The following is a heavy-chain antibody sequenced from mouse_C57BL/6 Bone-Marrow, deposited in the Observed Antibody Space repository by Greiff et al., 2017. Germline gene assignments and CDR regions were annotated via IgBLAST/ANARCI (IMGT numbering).Heavy chain of an antibody. CDR2: IYPGNSDT. CDR3: TRGGIYDGYYGGVDY. J-gene: IGHJ4*01. D-gene: IGHD2-3*01. Sequence: EVQLQQSGTVLARPGASVKMSCKTSGYTFTSYWMHWVKQRPGQGLEWIGAIYPGNSDTSYNQKFKGKAKLTAVTSASTAYMELRSLTNEDSAVYYCTRGGIYDGYYGGVDYWGQGTSVTVSS. V-gene: IGHV1-5*01. CDR1: GYTFTSYW.